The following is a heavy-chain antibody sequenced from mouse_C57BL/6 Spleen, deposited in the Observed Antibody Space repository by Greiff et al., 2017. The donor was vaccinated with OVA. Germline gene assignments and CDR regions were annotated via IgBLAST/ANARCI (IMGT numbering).Heavy chain of an antibody. CDR2: IHPNSGST. CDR1: GYTFTSYW. J-gene: IGHJ1*03. V-gene: IGHV1-64*01. CDR3: ARSGGNYDYDVSYWYFDV. D-gene: IGHD2-4*01. Sequence: QVQLQQPGAELVKPGASVKLSCKASGYTFTSYWMHWVKQRPGQGLEWIGMIHPNSGSTNYNEKFKSKATLTVDKSSSTAYMQLSSLTSEDSAVYYCARSGGNYDYDVSYWYFDVWGTGTTVTVSS.